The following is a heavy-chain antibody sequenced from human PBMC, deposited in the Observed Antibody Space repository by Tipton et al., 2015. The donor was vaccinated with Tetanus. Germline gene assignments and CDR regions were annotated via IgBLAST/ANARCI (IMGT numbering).Heavy chain of an antibody. Sequence: PGLVKPSQTLSLTCAISGDSVSSNSAAWNWIRQSPSRGLEWLARTYYRSRWYNDYALSVKSRITISPDTSKNQFSLQLNSVTPDDTAVYYCARDPLGDETIFDCWGQGTLVTVSS. V-gene: IGHV6-1*01. CDR1: GDSVSSNSAA. CDR3: ARDPLGDETIFDC. J-gene: IGHJ4*02. D-gene: IGHD3-10*01. CDR2: TYYRSRWYN.